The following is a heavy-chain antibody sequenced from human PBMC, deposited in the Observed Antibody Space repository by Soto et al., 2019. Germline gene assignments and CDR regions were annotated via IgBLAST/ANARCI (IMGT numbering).Heavy chain of an antibody. Sequence: NPSETLSLTCTVSGGSISSGGYYWSWIRQHPGKGLEWIGYIYYSGSTYYNPSLKSRVTISVDTSKNQFSLKLSSVTAADTAVYYCAVATTQGGWFDPWGQGTLVTVSS. D-gene: IGHD5-12*01. CDR3: AVATTQGGWFDP. CDR1: GGSISSGGYY. J-gene: IGHJ5*02. V-gene: IGHV4-31*03. CDR2: IYYSGST.